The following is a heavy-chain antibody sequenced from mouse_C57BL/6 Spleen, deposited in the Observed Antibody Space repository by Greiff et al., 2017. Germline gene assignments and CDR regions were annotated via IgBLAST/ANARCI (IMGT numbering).Heavy chain of an antibody. CDR3: ARDLENYYGSSRTWFAY. CDR2: ISDGGSYT. J-gene: IGHJ3*01. V-gene: IGHV5-4*01. Sequence: DVQLVESGGGLVKPGGSLKLSCAASGFTFSSYAMSWVRQTPEKRLEWVATISDGGSYTYYPDNVKGQFTISRDNAKNNLYLQMSHLKSEDTTMYYCARDLENYYGSSRTWFAYWGQGTLLTVSA. D-gene: IGHD1-1*01. CDR1: GFTFSSYA.